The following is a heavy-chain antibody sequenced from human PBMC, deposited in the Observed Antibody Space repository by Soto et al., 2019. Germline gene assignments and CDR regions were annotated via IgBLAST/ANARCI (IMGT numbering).Heavy chain of an antibody. CDR2: ISYDGSYK. D-gene: IGHD3-22*01. V-gene: IGHV3-30*18. J-gene: IGHJ4*02. CDR3: AKPSSGYFPFDY. CDR1: GFTFSSYG. Sequence: QVQLVESGGGVVQPGRSLRLSCAASGFTFSSYGMHWVRQAPGKGLEGVAVISYDGSYKYYADSMKGRFTISRDNSKNTLYLQMNSLRPEDTAVYYCAKPSSGYFPFDYWGQGTLVTVSS.